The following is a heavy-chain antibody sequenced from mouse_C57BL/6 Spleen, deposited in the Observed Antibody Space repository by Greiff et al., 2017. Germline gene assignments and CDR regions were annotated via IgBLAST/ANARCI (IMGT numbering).Heavy chain of an antibody. Sequence: QVQLQQPGAELVMPGASVKLSCKASGYTFTSYWMHWVKQRPGQGLEWIGEIDPSDSYTNYNQKFKGKSTLTVDKSSSTAYMQLSSLTSEDSAVYYCASRGQLRPLNWGQGTLVTVSA. V-gene: IGHV1-69*01. CDR1: GYTFTSYW. J-gene: IGHJ3*01. CDR3: ASRGQLRPLN. D-gene: IGHD3-2*02. CDR2: IDPSDSYT.